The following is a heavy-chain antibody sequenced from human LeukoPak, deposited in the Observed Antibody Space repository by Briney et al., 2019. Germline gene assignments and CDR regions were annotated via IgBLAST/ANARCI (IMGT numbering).Heavy chain of an antibody. D-gene: IGHD6-13*01. CDR1: GYTFSAYY. Sequence: ASVKVSCKASGYTFSAYYLHWVRQAPGQGLEWMGRLSPSSGDTKYAQTFEGRVAMTRDTSISTVCMELNSLRSDDTAVYYCARDSPAAGGDFDYWGQGTLVTVSS. J-gene: IGHJ4*02. V-gene: IGHV1-2*06. CDR3: ARDSPAAGGDFDY. CDR2: LSPSSGDT.